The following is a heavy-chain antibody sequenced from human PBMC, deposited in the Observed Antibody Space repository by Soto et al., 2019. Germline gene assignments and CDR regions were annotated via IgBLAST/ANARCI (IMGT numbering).Heavy chain of an antibody. CDR1: EFSFSGYG. CDR3: AREGIHSSNGYLDY. CDR2: IWHDGSHI. D-gene: IGHD6-19*01. J-gene: IGHJ4*02. V-gene: IGHV3-33*01. Sequence: QVQLAESGGGVVQPGMSLRLSCVVSEFSFSGYGMHWVRQAPGKGLEWVAVIWHDGSHIFYADSVKGRFTISRDNSKNTLYLEMNSLRVEDTAVYDCAREGIHSSNGYLDYWGQGTLVTVSS.